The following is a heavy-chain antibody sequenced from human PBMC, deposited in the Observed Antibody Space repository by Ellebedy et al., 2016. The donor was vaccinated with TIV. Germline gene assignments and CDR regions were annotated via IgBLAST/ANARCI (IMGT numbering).Heavy chain of an antibody. CDR2: ITPFNGNT. J-gene: IGHJ4*02. CDR1: GYTFTYRY. V-gene: IGHV1-45*02. CDR3: ASSVDWGDFDY. Sequence: GGSLRLSCKASGYTFTYRYLHWVRQAPGQALEWMGWITPFNGNTNYAQKFQDRVTITRDRSMSTAYMELSSLRSEDTAMYYCASSVDWGDFDYWGQGTLVTVSS. D-gene: IGHD3-16*01.